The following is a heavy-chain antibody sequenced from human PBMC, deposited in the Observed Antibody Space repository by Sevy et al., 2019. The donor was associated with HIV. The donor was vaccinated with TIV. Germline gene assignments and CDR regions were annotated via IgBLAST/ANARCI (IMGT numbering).Heavy chain of an antibody. D-gene: IGHD2-2*01. CDR3: ARNPPYGRSTSCHFDY. CDR1: GDSVSSNSAA. V-gene: IGHV6-1*01. CDR2: TYYRSKWYN. Sequence: SQTLSLTCAISGDSVSSNSAAWNWIRQSPSRGLEWLGRTYYRSKWYNDYAVSVKSRITINPDTSKNQFSLQLNSVTPEDTAVYYCARNPPYGRSTSCHFDYWGQGTLVTVSS. J-gene: IGHJ4*02.